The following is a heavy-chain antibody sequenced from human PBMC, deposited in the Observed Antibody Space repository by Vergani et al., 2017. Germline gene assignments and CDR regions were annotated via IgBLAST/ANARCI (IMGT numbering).Heavy chain of an antibody. CDR1: GFSFNTYW. CDR3: AKGLAPKKYSSSSFSY. D-gene: IGHD6-6*01. V-gene: IGHV3-9*01. Sequence: EVQLVESGGGSVQSGGSLRLSCVASGFSFNTYWMHWVRQAPGKGLEWVSGISWNSGSIGYADSVKGRFTISRDNAKNSLYLQMNSLRAEDTALYYCAKGLAPKKYSSSSFSYWGQGTLVTVSS. J-gene: IGHJ4*02. CDR2: ISWNSGSI.